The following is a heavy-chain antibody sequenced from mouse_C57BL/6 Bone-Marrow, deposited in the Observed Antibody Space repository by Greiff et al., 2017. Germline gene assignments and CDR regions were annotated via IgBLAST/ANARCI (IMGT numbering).Heavy chain of an antibody. J-gene: IGHJ4*01. D-gene: IGHD1-1*01. CDR3: VRQYGRRAMDY. Sequence: EVKLMESGGGLVQPKGSLKLSCAASGFSFNTYAMNWVRQAPGKGLEWVARIRSKSNNYATYYADSVKDRFTISRDDSESMLYLQMNNLKTEDTAMYYCVRQYGRRAMDYWGQGTSVTVSS. CDR1: GFSFNTYA. V-gene: IGHV10-1*01. CDR2: IRSKSNNYAT.